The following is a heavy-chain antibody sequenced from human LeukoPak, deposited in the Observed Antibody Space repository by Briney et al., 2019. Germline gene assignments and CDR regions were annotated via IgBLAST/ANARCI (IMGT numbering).Heavy chain of an antibody. V-gene: IGHV4-4*07. CDR3: AREDYYGTNFDY. D-gene: IGHD3-10*01. CDR1: GGSISIYY. J-gene: IGHJ4*02. Sequence: SETLSLTCTVSGGSISIYYWTWIRQPAGKGLEWIGRIYTSGSTNYNPSLKSRVTMSVDTSKNQFSLKLSSVTAADTAVYYCAREDYYGTNFDYWGQGTLVTVSS. CDR2: IYTSGST.